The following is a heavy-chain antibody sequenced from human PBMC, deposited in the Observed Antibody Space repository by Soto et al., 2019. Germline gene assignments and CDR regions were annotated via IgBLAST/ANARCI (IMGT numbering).Heavy chain of an antibody. CDR1: GFSLSTSDVG. V-gene: IGHV2-5*02. CDR3: AHSKYSRSSFDY. D-gene: IGHD6-6*01. Sequence: GXTLVTPTQTLTXSCTFSGFSLSTSDVGVGWIRQPPGKALEWLAIIYWDDDKRYSPSLKSRLTITKDTSKNQVVLTVTNMDPVDTATYYCAHSKYSRSSFDYWGQGTLGTVSS. J-gene: IGHJ4*02. CDR2: IYWDDDK.